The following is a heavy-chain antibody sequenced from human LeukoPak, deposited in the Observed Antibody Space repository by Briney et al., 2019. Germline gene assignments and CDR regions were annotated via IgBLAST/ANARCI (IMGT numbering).Heavy chain of an antibody. D-gene: IGHD3-10*01. V-gene: IGHV1-8*01. J-gene: IGHJ4*02. CDR2: MNPNSGDT. CDR3: ARVMVTMVRGVPSFYFDY. Sequence: ASVKVSCKASGYTFTSYDINWVRQATGQGLEWMGWMNPNSGDTGYAQKFQGRVTMTRNTSISTAYMELSSLRSEDTAVYYCARVMVTMVRGVPSFYFDYWGQGTLVTVSS. CDR1: GYTFTSYD.